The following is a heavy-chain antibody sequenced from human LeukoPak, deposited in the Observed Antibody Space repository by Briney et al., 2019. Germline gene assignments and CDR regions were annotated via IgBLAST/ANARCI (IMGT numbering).Heavy chain of an antibody. V-gene: IGHV3-21*01. J-gene: IGHJ5*02. CDR1: GFTFSSYS. Sequence: GGSLRLSCAASGFTFSSYSMNWVRQAPGKGLEWVSSISSSSSYIYYADSVKGRFTISRDNAKNSLYLQMNSLRAEDTAVYYCARDPDQYSSSWYNPADWFDPWGQGTLVTVSS. CDR2: ISSSSSYI. CDR3: ARDPDQYSSSWYNPADWFDP. D-gene: IGHD6-13*01.